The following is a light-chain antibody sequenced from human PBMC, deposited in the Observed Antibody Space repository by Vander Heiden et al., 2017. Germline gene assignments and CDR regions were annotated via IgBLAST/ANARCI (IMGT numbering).Light chain of an antibody. J-gene: IGKJ3*01. V-gene: IGKV1-12*01. CDR2: AAS. Sequence: DIQMTQSPSSVSASVGDRVTITCRASQGISSWLDWYQQKPGKAPKLLIYAASSLQSGVSSRFSGSGSGTDFTITISSLQPEDFATYYCQQANSFLFFGPGTKVDIK. CDR1: QGISSW. CDR3: QQANSFLF.